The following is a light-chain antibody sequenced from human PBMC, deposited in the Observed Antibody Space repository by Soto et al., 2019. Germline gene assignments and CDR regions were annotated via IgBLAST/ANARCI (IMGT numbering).Light chain of an antibody. CDR1: SSDVGGYNL. Sequence: QSALTQPRSVSGSAGQSVTISCSGTSSDVGGYNLVSWYQQHPGTAPKLMIYDVSRRPSGVPDRFSGSKSGNTASLTISGLQAEDEADYYCCSYAGGYTFVFGTGTKVTVL. V-gene: IGLV2-11*01. CDR2: DVS. CDR3: CSYAGGYTFV. J-gene: IGLJ1*01.